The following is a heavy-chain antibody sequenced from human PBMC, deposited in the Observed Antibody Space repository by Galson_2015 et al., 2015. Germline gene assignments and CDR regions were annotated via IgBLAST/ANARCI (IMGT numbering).Heavy chain of an antibody. Sequence: SLRLSCAASGFTLSSYGMHWVRQAPGKGLEWVAVISYDGSTKHYADSVEGRFTISRDNSKNTLYLQMNSLRAEDTAVYYCAKPKTYSSGSGSRDGMDVWGQGTTVTVSS. CDR2: ISYDGSTK. CDR3: AKPKTYSSGSGSRDGMDV. D-gene: IGHD3-10*01. CDR1: GFTLSSYG. V-gene: IGHV3-30*18. J-gene: IGHJ6*02.